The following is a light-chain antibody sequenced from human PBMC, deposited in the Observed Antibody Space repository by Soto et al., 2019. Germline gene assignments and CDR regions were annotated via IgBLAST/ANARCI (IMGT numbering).Light chain of an antibody. J-gene: IGKJ3*01. CDR3: QQYYSYPL. Sequence: AIRMTQSPSSLSASTGDRVTITCRASQGISSYLAWYQQKPGKAPKLLIYAASTLQNGVPSRFSGSGSGTDFTLTISCLQSEDFATYYCQQYYSYPLFGPGTKVDIK. V-gene: IGKV1-8*01. CDR2: AAS. CDR1: QGISSY.